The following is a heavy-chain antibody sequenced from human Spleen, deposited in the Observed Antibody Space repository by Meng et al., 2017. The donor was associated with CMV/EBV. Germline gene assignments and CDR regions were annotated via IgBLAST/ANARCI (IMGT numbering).Heavy chain of an antibody. CDR3: AKDYDSSGYYSRFDY. Sequence: SRFTFSSYAMSWVRQAPGKGLEWVSGISGSGGSTYYADSVKGRFTISRDNSKNTLNLQMNSLRAEDTGVYYCAKDYDSSGYYSRFDYWGQGTLVTVSS. J-gene: IGHJ4*02. CDR1: RFTFSSYA. D-gene: IGHD3-22*01. V-gene: IGHV3-23*01. CDR2: ISGSGGST.